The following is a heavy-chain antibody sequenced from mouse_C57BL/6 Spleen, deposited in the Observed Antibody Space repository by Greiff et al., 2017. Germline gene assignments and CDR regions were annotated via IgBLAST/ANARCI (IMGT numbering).Heavy chain of an antibody. CDR3: ARGQLRLGYAMGY. CDR2: INPNNGGT. Sequence: VQLQQSGPELVKPGASVKMSCKASGYTFTDYNMHWVKQSHGKSLEWIGYINPNNGGTSYNQKFKGKATLTVNKSSSTAYMELRSLTSEDSAVYYCARGQLRLGYAMGYWGQGTSVTVSS. J-gene: IGHJ4*01. V-gene: IGHV1-22*01. D-gene: IGHD3-2*02. CDR1: GYTFTDYN.